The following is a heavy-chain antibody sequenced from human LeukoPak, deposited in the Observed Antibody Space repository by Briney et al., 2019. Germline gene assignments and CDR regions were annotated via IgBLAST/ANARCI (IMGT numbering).Heavy chain of an antibody. CDR2: INPNSGDT. D-gene: IGHD3-10*01. Sequence: ASVKVSCKASGYTFTGYFMHWVRRAPGQGLEWMGWINPNSGDTNYAQKFQGRVTMTRDTSISTAYMELSSLRYDDTAVYYCASRGGSGKYDFDFWGQGTLVTVSS. J-gene: IGHJ4*02. V-gene: IGHV1-2*02. CDR1: GYTFTGYF. CDR3: ASRGGSGKYDFDF.